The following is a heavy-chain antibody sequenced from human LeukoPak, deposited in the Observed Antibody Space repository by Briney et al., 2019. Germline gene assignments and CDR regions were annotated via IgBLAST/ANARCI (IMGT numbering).Heavy chain of an antibody. D-gene: IGHD3-10*01. CDR1: GGSISSGDYS. V-gene: IGHV4-30-4*07. CDR3: ARRGLWFGHIGWFDP. J-gene: IGHJ5*02. CDR2: MYYSGST. Sequence: SETLSLTCAVSGGSISSGDYSWSWIRQPPGKGLEWIGYMYYSGSTYSNLSLKSRVTISVDTSKNQFSLKLSSVTAADTAVYYCARRGLWFGHIGWFDPWGQGTLVTVSS.